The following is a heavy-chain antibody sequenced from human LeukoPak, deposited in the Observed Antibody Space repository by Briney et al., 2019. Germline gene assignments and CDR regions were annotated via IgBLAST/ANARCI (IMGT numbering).Heavy chain of an antibody. J-gene: IGHJ4*02. V-gene: IGHV3-33*08. CDR2: IWYDGSNK. Sequence: GGSLRLSCAASGFTFSSYSMNWVRQAPGKGLEWVAVIWYDGSNKYYADSVKGRFTISRDNSKNTLYLQMNSLRAEDTAVYYCARESRSSGWYYWGQGTLVTVSS. D-gene: IGHD6-19*01. CDR1: GFTFSSYS. CDR3: ARESRSSGWYY.